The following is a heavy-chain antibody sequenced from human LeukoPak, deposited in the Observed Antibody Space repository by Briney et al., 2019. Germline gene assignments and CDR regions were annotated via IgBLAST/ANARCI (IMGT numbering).Heavy chain of an antibody. CDR3: AKLESATAYYYYGMDV. V-gene: IGHV3-23*01. J-gene: IGHJ6*02. CDR2: ISGSGGST. Sequence: PGGSLRLSGAASGFTFSSYAMSWVRQAPGKGLEWVSAISGSGGSTYYADSVKGRFTISRDNSKNTLYLQMNSLRAEDTAVYYCAKLESATAYYYYGMDVWGQGTTVTVPS. CDR1: GFTFSSYA.